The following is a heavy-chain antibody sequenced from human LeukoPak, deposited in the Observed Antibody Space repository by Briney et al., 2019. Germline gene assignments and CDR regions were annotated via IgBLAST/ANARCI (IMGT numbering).Heavy chain of an antibody. CDR3: ARGRYYYDSSGYYYFDY. V-gene: IGHV4-39*07. CDR2: IYYSGST. Sequence: SETLSLTCTVSGGSISSSSYYWGWIRQPPGKGLEWIGSIYYSGSTYYNPSLKSRVTISVDTSKSQFSLKLSSVTAADTAVYYCARGRYYYDSSGYYYFDYWGQGTLVTVSS. D-gene: IGHD3-22*01. J-gene: IGHJ4*02. CDR1: GGSISSSSYY.